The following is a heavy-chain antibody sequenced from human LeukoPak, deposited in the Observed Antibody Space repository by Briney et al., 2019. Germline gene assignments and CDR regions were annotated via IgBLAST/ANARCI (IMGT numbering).Heavy chain of an antibody. V-gene: IGHV4-38-2*01. J-gene: IGHJ4*02. Sequence: SETLSLTCAVSSYSISSGSYWGWIRQSPGKGLEWVGSIFHSGNSYYNPTLKSRLTMSVDTSKNQFSLKLTSVTAADTALYYCARVTYVDDMLYQYFDYWGQGILVTVSS. D-gene: IGHD4-17*01. CDR2: IFHSGNS. CDR1: SYSISSGSY. CDR3: ARVTYVDDMLYQYFDY.